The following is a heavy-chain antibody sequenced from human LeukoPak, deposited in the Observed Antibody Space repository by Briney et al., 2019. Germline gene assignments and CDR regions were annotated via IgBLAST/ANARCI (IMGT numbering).Heavy chain of an antibody. Sequence: PGGSLRLSCAASGFTFSSYAMHWVRQAPGKGLEWVAVISYDGSNKYYADSVKGRSTISRDSSKNTLYLQMNSLRAEDTAVYYCARARYSYGYLPSNYWGQGTLVTASS. J-gene: IGHJ4*02. CDR3: ARARYSYGYLPSNY. D-gene: IGHD5-18*01. CDR2: ISYDGSNK. V-gene: IGHV3-30-3*01. CDR1: GFTFSSYA.